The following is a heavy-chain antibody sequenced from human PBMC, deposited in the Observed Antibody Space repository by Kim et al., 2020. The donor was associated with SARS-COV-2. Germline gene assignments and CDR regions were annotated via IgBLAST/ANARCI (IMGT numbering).Heavy chain of an antibody. J-gene: IGHJ6*02. CDR2: ISYDGSNK. CDR3: ARCYMGITGTYYYYYGMDV. Sequence: GGSLRLSCAASGFTFSSYAMHWVRQAPGKGLEWVAVISYDGSNKYYADSVKGRFTISRDNSKNTLYLQMNSLRAEDTAVYYCARCYMGITGTYYYYYGMDVWGQGTTVTVSS. D-gene: IGHD1-20*01. V-gene: IGHV3-30-3*01. CDR1: GFTFSSYA.